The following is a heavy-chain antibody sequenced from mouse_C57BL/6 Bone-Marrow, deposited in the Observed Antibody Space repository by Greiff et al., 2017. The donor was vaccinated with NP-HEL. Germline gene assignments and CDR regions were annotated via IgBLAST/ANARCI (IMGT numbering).Heavy chain of an antibody. Sequence: QVQLQQSGAELVKPGASVKLSCKASGYTFTEYTIHWVKQRSGQGLEWIGWFYPGSGSIKYNEKFKDKATLTADKSTSTVYMELSRLTSEDSAVYFCARHAIYYGNYGDAMDYWGQGTSVTVSS. V-gene: IGHV1-62-2*01. CDR2: FYPGSGSI. D-gene: IGHD2-1*01. CDR3: ARHAIYYGNYGDAMDY. CDR1: GYTFTEYT. J-gene: IGHJ4*01.